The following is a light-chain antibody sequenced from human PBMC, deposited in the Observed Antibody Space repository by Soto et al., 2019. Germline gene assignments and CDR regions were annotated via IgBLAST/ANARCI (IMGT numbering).Light chain of an antibody. Sequence: QPVLTQPPSASRTPGQTLTISCSGGSSNIGINTVNWYEHLPGTAPRLLIYGNNQRPSGVPDRFSGSKSGTSASLAISGLQSEDEGHYYCATWDDSLDVHVFGTGTKVTVL. CDR3: ATWDDSLDVHV. J-gene: IGLJ1*01. V-gene: IGLV1-44*01. CDR2: GNN. CDR1: SSNIGINT.